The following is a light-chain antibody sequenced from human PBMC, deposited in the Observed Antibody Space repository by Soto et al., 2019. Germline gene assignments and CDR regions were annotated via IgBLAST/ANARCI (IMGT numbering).Light chain of an antibody. CDR3: AAWDDSLNGHV. CDR2: TTN. J-gene: IGLJ1*01. Sequence: QSVLTQPRSASGTPGQRVTISCSGSSSNIGTSSVHWFQQLPGTAPKLLISTTNQRPSGVPERFSGSKSGTSASLAISGLQPEDEADYYCAAWDDSLNGHVFGTGTKVTVL. CDR1: SSNIGTSS. V-gene: IGLV1-44*01.